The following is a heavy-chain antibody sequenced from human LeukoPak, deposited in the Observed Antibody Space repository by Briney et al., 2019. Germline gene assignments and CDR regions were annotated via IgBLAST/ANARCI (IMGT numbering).Heavy chain of an antibody. CDR1: GYTFTSYG. V-gene: IGHV1-8*01. CDR2: MNPNSGNT. J-gene: IGHJ5*02. Sequence: GASVKVSCKASGYTFTSYGINWVRQATGQGLEWMGWMNPNSGNTGYAQKFQGRVTMTRNTSISTAYMELSSLRSEDTAVYYCARALFWGGSSWFDPWGQGALVTVSS. CDR3: ARALFWGGSSWFDP. D-gene: IGHD3-3*01.